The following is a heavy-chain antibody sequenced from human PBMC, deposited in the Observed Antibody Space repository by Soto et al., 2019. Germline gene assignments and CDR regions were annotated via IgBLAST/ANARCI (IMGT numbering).Heavy chain of an antibody. V-gene: IGHV3-21*01. CDR1: GFTFSSYS. J-gene: IGHJ6*02. D-gene: IGHD2-8*01. CDR3: ARKLIIGHYGMDV. CDR2: ISSSSSYI. Sequence: GGSLRLSCAASGFTFSSYSMNWVRQAPGKGLEWVSSISSSSSYIYYADSVKGRFTISRDNAKNSLYLQMNSLRAEDTAVYYCARKLIIGHYGMDVWGQGTTVTVSS.